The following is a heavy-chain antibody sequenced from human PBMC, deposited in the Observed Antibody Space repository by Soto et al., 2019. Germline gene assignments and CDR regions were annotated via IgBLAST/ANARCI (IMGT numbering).Heavy chain of an antibody. J-gene: IGHJ3*01. Sequence: QITLKESGPTLVKPTQTLTLTCTFSGFSLTTSGRGVGWIRQPPGKALEWLALFFWGDDKRYSPSLKTRLTIVKATSKNQVVLTMTNVGPEDTATYTCAPRLAMMDAFDVWGQGTVVTVSS. CDR3: APRLAMMDAFDV. V-gene: IGHV2-5*02. D-gene: IGHD3-16*01. CDR2: FFWGDDK. CDR1: GFSLTTSGRG.